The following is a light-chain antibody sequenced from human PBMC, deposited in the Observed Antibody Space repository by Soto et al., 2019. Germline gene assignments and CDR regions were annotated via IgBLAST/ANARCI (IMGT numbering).Light chain of an antibody. Sequence: EVVLTQSPVTLALSPGERATLSCRASQNVDIYVAWYQQRPGQAPRLLIYDASNRATGIPARFSGSGSETDFTLTISSLEPEDFAVYYCQQRRDWPPLTFGGGTKVEIK. V-gene: IGKV3-11*01. CDR3: QQRRDWPPLT. CDR1: QNVDIY. J-gene: IGKJ4*01. CDR2: DAS.